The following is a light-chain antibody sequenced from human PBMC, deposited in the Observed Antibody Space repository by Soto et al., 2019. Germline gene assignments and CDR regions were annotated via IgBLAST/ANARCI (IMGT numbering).Light chain of an antibody. Sequence: QSVLTQPTSASGTPGQRVTISCSGSSSNIETNYVYWYQHLPGTAPRLLIYSDDQRPSGVPDRFSGSKSGTSASLVISGLRSEDEAEYYCSTWDDSQVIFGGGTKLTVL. V-gene: IGLV1-47*02. CDR1: SSNIETNY. CDR3: STWDDSQVI. CDR2: SDD. J-gene: IGLJ2*01.